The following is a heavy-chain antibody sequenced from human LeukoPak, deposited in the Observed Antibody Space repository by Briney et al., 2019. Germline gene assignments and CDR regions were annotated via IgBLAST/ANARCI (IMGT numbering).Heavy chain of an antibody. D-gene: IGHD1-7*01. CDR1: GYTFTGYY. CDR3: ARDSITGTTPSYNWFDP. V-gene: IGHV1-2*02. Sequence: GASVKVSCKASGYTFTGYYMHWVRQAPGQGLEWMGWINPNSGGTNYAQKFQGRVTMTRDTSISTAYMELSRLRSDDTAVYYCARDSITGTTPSYNWFDPWGQGTLVTVSS. CDR2: INPNSGGT. J-gene: IGHJ5*02.